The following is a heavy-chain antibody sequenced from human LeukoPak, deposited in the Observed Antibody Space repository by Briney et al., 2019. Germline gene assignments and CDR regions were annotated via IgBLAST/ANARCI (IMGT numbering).Heavy chain of an antibody. D-gene: IGHD3-22*01. Sequence: TGGSLRLSCATSGFTFSNAWTSWVRQAPGKGLEWVSYISSSGSTIYYADSVKGRFTISRDNAKNSLCLQMNSLRAEDTAVYYCARGLHYYDSSGYYYPDAFDIWGQGTMVTVSP. CDR2: ISSSGSTI. V-gene: IGHV3-48*01. CDR1: GFTFSNAW. J-gene: IGHJ3*02. CDR3: ARGLHYYDSSGYYYPDAFDI.